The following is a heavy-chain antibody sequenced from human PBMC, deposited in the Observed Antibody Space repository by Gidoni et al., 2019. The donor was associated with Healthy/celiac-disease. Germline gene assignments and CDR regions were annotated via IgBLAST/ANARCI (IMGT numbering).Heavy chain of an antibody. J-gene: IGHJ4*02. V-gene: IGHV3-23*01. D-gene: IGHD3-10*01. CDR1: GFPFSSYA. Sequence: EVQLLESGGGLVQPGGSLRLSCAASGFPFSSYAMSWVRQAPGKGLGWVSAISGSGGSTYYADSVKGRFTISRDNSKNTLYLQMNSLRAEDTAVYYCAKADGGLLWFGELFPDYWGQGTLVTVSS. CDR2: ISGSGGST. CDR3: AKADGGLLWFGELFPDY.